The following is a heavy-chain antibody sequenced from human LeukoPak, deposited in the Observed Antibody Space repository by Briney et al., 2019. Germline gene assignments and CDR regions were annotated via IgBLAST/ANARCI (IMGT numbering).Heavy chain of an antibody. Sequence: GASVKVSCKASGYTFTAHYMHWVRQTPGQGLEWMAWINPNNGVTDYAQKFQGRITVTRDTSISTAYMELSRLRSDDTAVYYCARGTTAYCGGDCYSDWFDPWGQGTLVTVSS. CDR2: INPNNGVT. D-gene: IGHD2-21*02. J-gene: IGHJ5*02. V-gene: IGHV1-2*02. CDR1: GYTFTAHY. CDR3: ARGTTAYCGGDCYSDWFDP.